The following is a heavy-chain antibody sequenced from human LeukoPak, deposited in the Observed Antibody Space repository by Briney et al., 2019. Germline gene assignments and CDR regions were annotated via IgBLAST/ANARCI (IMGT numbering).Heavy chain of an antibody. CDR1: GFTFSSYG. Sequence: HTGGSLRLSCAASGFTFSSYGMHWVRQAPGKGLEWVAVIWYDGSNKYYADSVKGRFTISRDNSKNTLYLQMNSLRAEDTAVYYCARDQITMVRGVPYYYYGMDVWGQGTTVTVSS. CDR3: ARDQITMVRGVPYYYYGMDV. D-gene: IGHD3-10*01. V-gene: IGHV3-33*01. J-gene: IGHJ6*02. CDR2: IWYDGSNK.